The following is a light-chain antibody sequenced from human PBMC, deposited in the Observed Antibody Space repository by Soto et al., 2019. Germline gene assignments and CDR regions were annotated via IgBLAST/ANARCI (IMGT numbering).Light chain of an antibody. CDR2: AAS. J-gene: IGKJ2*01. CDR1: EDIRND. V-gene: IGKV1-17*01. CDR3: LQHHSFLYT. Sequence: DIQMTQSPSSLSASVGDRVTIACRASEDIRNDLGWFQQKPGKAPKRLISAASTLQNGVPSRFSGSRSGTEFPLTINTMQPEDVATYYCLQHHSFLYTFGQGTKLEIK.